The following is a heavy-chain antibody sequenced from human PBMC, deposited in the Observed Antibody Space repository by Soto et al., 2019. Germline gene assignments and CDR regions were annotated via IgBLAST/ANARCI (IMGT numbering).Heavy chain of an antibody. D-gene: IGHD4-17*01. J-gene: IGHJ4*02. V-gene: IGHV1-3*01. CDR1: GYTFTSYA. CDR2: INAGNGNT. CDR3: ARLAVTTGFDY. Sequence: QVQLVQSGAEVKKPGASVKVSCKASGYTFTSYAMQWVRQAPGQRLEWMGWINAGNGNTKYSQKFQGRVTITRDTSASTAYMELSSLRSEDTAVYYCARLAVTTGFDYWGQGTLVTVSS.